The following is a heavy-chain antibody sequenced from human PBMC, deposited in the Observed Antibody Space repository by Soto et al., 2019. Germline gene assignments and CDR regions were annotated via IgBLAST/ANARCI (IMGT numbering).Heavy chain of an antibody. V-gene: IGHV4-30-4*01. CDR3: ARARNTNPLRLDY. Sequence: PSETLSLTCTVSGGSISSGDYYWSWIRQPPGKGLEWIGYIYYSGSTYYNPSLKSRVTISVDTSKNQFSLKLSSVTAADTAVYYCARARNTNPLRLDYWGQGTLVTAPQ. J-gene: IGHJ4*02. CDR2: IYYSGST. D-gene: IGHD2-8*01. CDR1: GGSISSGDYY.